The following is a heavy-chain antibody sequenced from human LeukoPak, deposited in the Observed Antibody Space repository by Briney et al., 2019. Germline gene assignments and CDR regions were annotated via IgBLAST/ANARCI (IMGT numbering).Heavy chain of an antibody. CDR1: GSSLRRLW. V-gene: IGHV3-7*01. CDR3: ARDSSPDSATTYYDALDM. D-gene: IGHD1-1*01. J-gene: IGHJ3*02. Sequence: GSSRGLACGGTGSSLRRLWMTGVGQSLGKELEWVANINGDGDGKRYADSVKDRFTISRDNARSLVFLQIHSLRDEDTALYYCARDSSPDSATTYYDALDMWGQGTMVTVSS. CDR2: INGDGDGK.